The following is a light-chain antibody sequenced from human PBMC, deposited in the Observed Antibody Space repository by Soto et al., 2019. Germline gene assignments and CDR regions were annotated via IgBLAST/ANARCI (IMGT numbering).Light chain of an antibody. Sequence: QSALTQPPSASGSHGQSVTISCTGTSSDVGDYNSVSWYQHHPGKAPKLMIYEVSKRPSGVPDRFSGSKSANTASLTVSGLQAEDEADSYCSSYAGSNNYVFGTGTKLTVL. CDR3: SSYAGSNNYV. J-gene: IGLJ1*01. CDR1: SSDVGDYNS. V-gene: IGLV2-8*01. CDR2: EVS.